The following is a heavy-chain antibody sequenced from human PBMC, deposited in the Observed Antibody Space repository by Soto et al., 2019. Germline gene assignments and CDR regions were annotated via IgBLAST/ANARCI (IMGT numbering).Heavy chain of an antibody. D-gene: IGHD2-2*01. CDR3: VRSQGSSTSLEIYYYYYYGMDV. CDR1: GGTFSSYA. Sequence: QVQLVQSGAEVKKPGSSVKVSCKASGGTFSSYAISWVRQAPGQGLEWMGGIIPISGTANYAQKFQGRVTITAEESTSTAYMELSSLRSEDTAVYYCVRSQGSSTSLEIYYYYYYGMDVWGQGTTVTVSS. V-gene: IGHV1-69*01. J-gene: IGHJ6*02. CDR2: IIPISGTA.